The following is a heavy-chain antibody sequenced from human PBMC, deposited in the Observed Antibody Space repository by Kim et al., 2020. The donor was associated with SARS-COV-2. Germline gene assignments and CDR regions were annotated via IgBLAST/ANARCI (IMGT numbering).Heavy chain of an antibody. J-gene: IGHJ4*02. V-gene: IGHV4-59*08. CDR3: ARHWTY. CDR1: GGSISSYY. CDR2: IYYSGST. Sequence: SETLSLTCTVSGGSISSYYWSWIRQPPGKGLEWIGYIYYSGSTNYNPSLKSRVTISVDTSKNQFSLKLSSVTAADTAVYYCARHWTYWGQGTLVTVSS. D-gene: IGHD3-3*01.